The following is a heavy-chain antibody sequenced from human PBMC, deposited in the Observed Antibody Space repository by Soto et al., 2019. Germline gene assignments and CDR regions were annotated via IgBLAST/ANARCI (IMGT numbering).Heavy chain of an antibody. Sequence: QVQLVQSGAEVKKPGASVKVSCKASGYTFTSYGISWVRQAPGQGLEWMGWISAYNGNTNYAQKLQGRVTMTTDTSTSTAYMELRSRRSDDTAVYYCARDRPYYYDSSGYYLFDYWGQGTLVTVSS. V-gene: IGHV1-18*01. J-gene: IGHJ4*02. CDR1: GYTFTSYG. CDR2: ISAYNGNT. D-gene: IGHD3-22*01. CDR3: ARDRPYYYDSSGYYLFDY.